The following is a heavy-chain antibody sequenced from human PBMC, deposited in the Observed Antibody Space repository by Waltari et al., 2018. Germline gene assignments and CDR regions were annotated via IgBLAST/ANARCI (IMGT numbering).Heavy chain of an antibody. CDR1: GCSISSYY. J-gene: IGHJ6*02. Sequence: QVQLQESGPGLVKPSETLSLTCTVSGCSISSYYWSWIRQPAGKGLEWIGRIYTSGSTNYNPSRKSRVTMSVDTSKNQFSLKLSSVTAADTAVYYCARGGYCSSTSCYTQMNYYYYGMDVWGQGTTVTVSS. D-gene: IGHD2-2*02. CDR2: IYTSGST. V-gene: IGHV4-4*07. CDR3: ARGGYCSSTSCYTQMNYYYYGMDV.